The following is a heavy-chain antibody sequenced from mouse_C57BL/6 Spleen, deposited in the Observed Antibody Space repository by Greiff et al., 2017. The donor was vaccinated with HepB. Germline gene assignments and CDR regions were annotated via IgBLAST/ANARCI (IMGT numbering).Heavy chain of an antibody. D-gene: IGHD1-2*01. J-gene: IGHJ4*01. Sequence: QVQLQQPGAELVRPGSSVKLSCKASGYTFTSYWMDWVKQRPGQGLEWIGNIYPSDSETHYNQKFKDKATLTVDKSSSTAYMQLSSLTSEDSAVYYSARSYDYDGYDYAMDYWGQGTSVTVSS. CDR1: GYTFTSYW. CDR3: ARSYDYDGYDYAMDY. V-gene: IGHV1-61*01. CDR2: IYPSDSET.